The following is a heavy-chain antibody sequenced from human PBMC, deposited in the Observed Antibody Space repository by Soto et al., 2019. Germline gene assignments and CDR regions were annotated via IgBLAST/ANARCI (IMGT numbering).Heavy chain of an antibody. CDR1: GGSISSYY. CDR3: ARDGNYDFWSGYYFDYYYGMDV. V-gene: IGHV4-59*01. Sequence: ASETLSLTCTVSGGSISSYYWSWIRQPPGKGLEWIGYIYYSGSTNYNPSLKSRVTISVDTSKNQFSLKLSSVTAADTAVYYCARDGNYDFWSGYYFDYYYGMDVWGQGTTVTVSS. CDR2: IYYSGST. J-gene: IGHJ6*02. D-gene: IGHD3-3*01.